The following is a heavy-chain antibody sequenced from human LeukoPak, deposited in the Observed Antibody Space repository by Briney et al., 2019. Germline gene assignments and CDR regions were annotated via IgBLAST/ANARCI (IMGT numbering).Heavy chain of an antibody. CDR2: INPSGGST. Sequence: ASVKVPCKASGYTFTGYYMHWVRQAPGQGLEWMGIINPSGGSTSYAQKFQDRVTMTRDMSTSTVYMQLSSLRSEDTAVYYCSREGPVTFFDYWGQGTLVTVSS. V-gene: IGHV1-46*01. CDR3: SREGPVTFFDY. CDR1: GYTFTGYY. D-gene: IGHD4-17*01. J-gene: IGHJ4*02.